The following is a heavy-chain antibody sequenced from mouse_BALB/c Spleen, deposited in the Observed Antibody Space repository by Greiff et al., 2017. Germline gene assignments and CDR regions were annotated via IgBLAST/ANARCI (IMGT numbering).Heavy chain of an antibody. D-gene: IGHD3-2*01. CDR1: GYTFTSYW. V-gene: IGHV1-69*02. CDR3: ARPQTARATDAMDY. J-gene: IGHJ4*01. CDR2: IDPSDSYT. Sequence: QVQLKQPGAELVKPGASVKLSCKASGYTFTSYWMHWVKQRPGQGLEWIGEIDPSDSYTNYNQKFKGKATLTVDKSSSTAYMQLSSLTSEDSAVYYCARPQTARATDAMDYWGQGTSVTVSS.